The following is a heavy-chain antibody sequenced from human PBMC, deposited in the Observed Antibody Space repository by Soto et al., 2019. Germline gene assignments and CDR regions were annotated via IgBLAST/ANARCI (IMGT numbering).Heavy chain of an antibody. J-gene: IGHJ4*02. CDR1: GGSISSYY. CDR3: AREALPALYPRAVFDY. V-gene: IGHV4-4*07. CDR2: IYTSGST. Sequence: QVQLQESGPGLVKPSETLSLTCTVSGGSISSYYWSWIRQPAGKGLEWIGRIYTSGSTNYNPSLKSRVTMSVDTPKNQFSLKLSSVTAADTAVYYCAREALPALYPRAVFDYWGQGTLVTVSS. D-gene: IGHD6-19*01.